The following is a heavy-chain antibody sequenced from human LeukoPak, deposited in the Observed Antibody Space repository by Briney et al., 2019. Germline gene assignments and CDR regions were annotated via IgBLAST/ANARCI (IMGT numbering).Heavy chain of an antibody. Sequence: GASVKVSCKASGYTFTSYAMHWVRQAPGQRLEWMGWINAGNGNTKYSQKFQGRVTITRDTSASTAYMELSSLRSEDTAVYYCARGCCSGGSCYGLGYWGQGTLVTVSS. CDR3: ARGCCSGGSCYGLGY. V-gene: IGHV1-3*01. J-gene: IGHJ4*02. CDR1: GYTFTSYA. CDR2: INAGNGNT. D-gene: IGHD2-15*01.